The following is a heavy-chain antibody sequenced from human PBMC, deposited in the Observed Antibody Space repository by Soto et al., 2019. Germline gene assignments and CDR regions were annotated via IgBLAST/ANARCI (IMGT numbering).Heavy chain of an antibody. CDR3: AKDLPLARWVGGMDV. D-gene: IGHD1-26*01. J-gene: IGHJ6*02. CDR2: ISSTSNAI. V-gene: IGHV3-48*02. CDR1: GFTFSGYS. Sequence: GGSLRLSCAASGFTFSGYSMNWVRQAPGKGPEWVSYISSTSNAIYYADSVKGRFTISRDNAKNSLYLQMNSLRDEDTALYYCAKDLPLARWVGGMDVWGQGTTVTVSS.